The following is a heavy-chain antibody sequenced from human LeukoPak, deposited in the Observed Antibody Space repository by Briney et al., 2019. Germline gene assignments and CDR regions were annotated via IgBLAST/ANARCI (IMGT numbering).Heavy chain of an antibody. V-gene: IGHV3-21*01. Sequence: GGSLRLSCAASGFTFSSYSMNWVRQAPGKGLEWVSSISSSSSYIYYADSMKGRFTISRDNAKNSLYLQMNSLRAEDTAVYYCARNYDSSGYYFDYWGQGTLVTVSS. CDR3: ARNYDSSGYYFDY. CDR1: GFTFSSYS. J-gene: IGHJ4*02. CDR2: ISSSSSYI. D-gene: IGHD3-22*01.